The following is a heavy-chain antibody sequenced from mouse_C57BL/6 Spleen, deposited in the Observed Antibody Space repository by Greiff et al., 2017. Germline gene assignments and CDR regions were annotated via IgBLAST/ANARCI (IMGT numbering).Heavy chain of an antibody. CDR3: ARSVRYAAMDY. CDR1: GYAFSSSW. CDR2: IYPGDGDT. V-gene: IGHV1-82*01. J-gene: IGHJ4*01. Sequence: VKLQESGPELVKPGASVKISCKASGYAFSSSWMNWVKQRPGKGLEWIGRIYPGDGDTNYNGKFKGKATLTADKSSSTAYMQLSSLASEDSAVYCCARSVRYAAMDYWGQGTSVTVSS. D-gene: IGHD2-14*01.